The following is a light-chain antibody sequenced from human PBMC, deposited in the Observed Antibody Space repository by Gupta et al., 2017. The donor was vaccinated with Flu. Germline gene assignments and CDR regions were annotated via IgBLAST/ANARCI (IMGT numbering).Light chain of an antibody. CDR2: DVT. CDR1: SSDVGRSDS. J-gene: IGLJ1*01. Sequence: QSALTQPASLSGSPGQSITIPCTGTSSDVGRSDSVSWYQQHPDKAPKLIIYDVTNRPSGVSSRFSGSKSGNTASLTISGLQAEDETDYYCSSYTSGSTFYVFGTGTKVTVL. CDR3: SSYTSGSTFYV. V-gene: IGLV2-14*01.